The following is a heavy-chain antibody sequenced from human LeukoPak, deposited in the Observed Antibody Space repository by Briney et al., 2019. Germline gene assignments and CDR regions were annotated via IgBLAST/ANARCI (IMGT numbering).Heavy chain of an antibody. V-gene: IGHV4-59*11. CDR1: GGSISSHY. D-gene: IGHD3-3*01. J-gene: IGHJ4*02. CDR2: VHLDGRT. CDR3: AREGGFYRPLDY. Sequence: SETLSLTCTVSGGSISSHYWSWIRQPPGKGLEWIGEVHLDGRTNYNPSLESRLTMSVDVSENQVSLKLTSVTAADTAVYYCAREGGFYRPLDYSGQGTLVTVSS.